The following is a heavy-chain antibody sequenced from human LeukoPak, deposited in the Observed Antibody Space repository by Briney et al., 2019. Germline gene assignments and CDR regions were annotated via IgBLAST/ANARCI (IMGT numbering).Heavy chain of an antibody. J-gene: IGHJ3*02. D-gene: IGHD5-24*01. CDR1: GFSISRGYY. V-gene: IGHV4-38-2*02. Sequence: SETLSLTCTVSGFSISRGYYWGWIRQPPGKGLEWIGSIYHSGSAYYNPSLRSRVSTSVDTSKNQFSLKLSSVTAADTAVYYCARGVVATIRAFDIWGQGTMVTVSS. CDR2: IYHSGSA. CDR3: ARGVVATIRAFDI.